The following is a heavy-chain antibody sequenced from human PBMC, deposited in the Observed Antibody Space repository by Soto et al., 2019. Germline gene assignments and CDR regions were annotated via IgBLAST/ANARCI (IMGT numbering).Heavy chain of an antibody. Sequence: QVQLQESGPGLGKPSETLSLTCTVSGGSISSYYWSWIRQPPGKGLEWIGYIYYSGSTNYNPSLKSRVTISVDTSKNQFSLKLSSVTAADTAVYYCATGKLDDLRGESLYDYWGQGTLVTVSS. CDR3: ATGKLDDLRGESLYDY. CDR2: IYYSGST. CDR1: GGSISSYY. D-gene: IGHD3-16*01. J-gene: IGHJ4*02. V-gene: IGHV4-59*01.